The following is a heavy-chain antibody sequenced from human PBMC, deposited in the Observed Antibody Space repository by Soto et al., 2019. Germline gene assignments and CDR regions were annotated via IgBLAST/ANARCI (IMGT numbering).Heavy chain of an antibody. J-gene: IGHJ3*02. CDR2: IYYSGST. CDR3: ARLVRSGYYQTDDFDI. V-gene: IGHV4-59*01. CDR1: GGSISNYY. Sequence: PSETLSLTCTVSGGSISNYYWSWIRQPPGKGLEWIGYIYYSGSTNYNPSLKSRVTISVDTSKNQFSLKLSSVTAADTAVYYCARLVRSGYYQTDDFDIWGQGTMVTVSS. D-gene: IGHD3-22*01.